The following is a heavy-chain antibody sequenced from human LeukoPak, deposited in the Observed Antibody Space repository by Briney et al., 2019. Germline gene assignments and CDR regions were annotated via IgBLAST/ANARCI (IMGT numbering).Heavy chain of an antibody. V-gene: IGHV4-39*01. D-gene: IGHD2-2*01. Sequence: PSETLSLTCTVSGGSISSSSYYWGWIRQPPGKGLEWIGSIYYSGSTYYNPSLKSRVTISVDTSKNQFSLKLSSVTAADTAVYYCARAVEERLGCSSTSCPGGWFDPWGQGTLVTVSS. J-gene: IGHJ5*02. CDR2: IYYSGST. CDR1: GGSISSSSYY. CDR3: ARAVEERLGCSSTSCPGGWFDP.